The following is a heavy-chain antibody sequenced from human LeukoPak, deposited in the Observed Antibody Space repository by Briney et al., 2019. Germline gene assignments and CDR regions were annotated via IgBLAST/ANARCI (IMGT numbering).Heavy chain of an antibody. CDR2: IYYTGST. CDR3: ARDAGSDSGYGSLDY. D-gene: IGHD5-12*01. Sequence: PSETLSLTCTVSGGSISSGGYYWSWIRQHPGKGLEWIGYIYYTGSTYYNPSLKSRITLSVDTSKNQFSLKLTSVTAADTAVYYCARDAGSDSGYGSLDYWGQGTLVTVSS. CDR1: GGSISSGGYY. V-gene: IGHV4-31*03. J-gene: IGHJ4*02.